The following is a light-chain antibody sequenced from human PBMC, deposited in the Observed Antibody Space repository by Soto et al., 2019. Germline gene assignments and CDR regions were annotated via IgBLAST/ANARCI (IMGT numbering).Light chain of an antibody. V-gene: IGLV2-14*01. J-gene: IGLJ1*01. Sequence: QSALAQPASVSGSPGQSITISCTGTSSDVGGYNYVSWYQLHPDKAPKLMVYEVSNRPSGVSNRFSGSKSGNTASLTISGLQAEDEADYYCSSYTSSTAYVFGTGTKVTVL. CDR3: SSYTSSTAYV. CDR2: EVS. CDR1: SSDVGGYNY.